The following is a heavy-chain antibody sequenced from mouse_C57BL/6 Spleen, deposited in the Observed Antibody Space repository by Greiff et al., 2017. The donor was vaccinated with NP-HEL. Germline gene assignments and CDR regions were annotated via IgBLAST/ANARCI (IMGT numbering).Heavy chain of an antibody. V-gene: IGHV1-54*01. Sequence: QVQLKQSGAELVRPGTSVKVSCKASGYAFTNSLIEWVKQRPGQGLEWIGVINPGSGGTNYNEKFKGKATLTADKSSSTAYMQLSSLTSEDSAVYFCARGGSYAMDYWGQGTSVTVSS. CDR2: INPGSGGT. J-gene: IGHJ4*01. D-gene: IGHD1-1*02. CDR1: GYAFTNSL. CDR3: ARGGSYAMDY.